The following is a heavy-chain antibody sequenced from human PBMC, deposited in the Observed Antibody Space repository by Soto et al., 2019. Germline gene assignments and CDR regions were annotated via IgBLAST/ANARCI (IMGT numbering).Heavy chain of an antibody. J-gene: IGHJ6*02. CDR1: GFSLSTSGVG. V-gene: IGHV2-5*01. D-gene: IGHD3-3*01. CDR3: ARLYDFWSGYYIGYYYYYGMDV. CDR2: IYWNDDK. Sequence: QITLKESGPTLVKPTQTLTLTCTFSGFSLSTSGVGVGWIRQPPGKALEWLALIYWNDDKRYSPSLKSRLTITKDTSNNQVVLTMTNMDPVDTATYYCARLYDFWSGYYIGYYYYYGMDVWGQGTTVTVS.